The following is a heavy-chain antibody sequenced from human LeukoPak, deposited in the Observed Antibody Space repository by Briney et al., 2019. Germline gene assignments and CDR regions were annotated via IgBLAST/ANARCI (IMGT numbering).Heavy chain of an antibody. D-gene: IGHD1-26*01. CDR3: ARDGSGSYPRAFDI. V-gene: IGHV4-4*07. CDR1: GGSISSYY. CDR2: IYTSGST. J-gene: IGHJ3*02. Sequence: SETLSLTCTVSGGSISSYYWSWIRQPAGKGLEWIGRIYTSGSTNYNPSFKSRVTMSVDTSKNQFSLKLGSVTAADTAVYYCARDGSGSYPRAFDIWGQGTMVTVSS.